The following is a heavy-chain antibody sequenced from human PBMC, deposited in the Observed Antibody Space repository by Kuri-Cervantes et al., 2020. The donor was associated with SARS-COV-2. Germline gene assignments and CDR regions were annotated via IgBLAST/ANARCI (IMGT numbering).Heavy chain of an antibody. V-gene: IGHV2-5*01. D-gene: IGHD3-3*01. CDR1: GFSLSTSGVG. J-gene: IGHJ5*02. CDR3: ARIQTTYYDFWSGYPPLNWFDP. CDR2: IYWNDDK. Sequence: SGPTLVKPTQTLTLTCTFSGFSLSTSGVGVAWIRQPPGKALEWLALIYWNDDKRYSPSLKSRLTITKDTSKNQVVLTMTNMDPVDTATYYCARIQTTYYDFWSGYPPLNWFDPWGQGTLVTVSS.